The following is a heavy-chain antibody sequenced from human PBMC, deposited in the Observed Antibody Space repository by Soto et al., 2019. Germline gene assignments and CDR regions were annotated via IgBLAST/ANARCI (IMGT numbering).Heavy chain of an antibody. D-gene: IGHD3-16*01. Sequence: QVQLVQSGAEVKKPGSSVKLSCKASGGPFSSYHISWVRQAPGQGLEWVGRIIPILGRANNAQHFQGRVTIAADTSTNAAHMEQSSATAADTYLCYCAKVGGNDGSDWFDPWGHGTMVTVSS. CDR2: IIPILGRA. J-gene: IGHJ5*02. CDR3: AKVGGNDGSDWFDP. V-gene: IGHV1-69*08. CDR1: GGPFSSYH.